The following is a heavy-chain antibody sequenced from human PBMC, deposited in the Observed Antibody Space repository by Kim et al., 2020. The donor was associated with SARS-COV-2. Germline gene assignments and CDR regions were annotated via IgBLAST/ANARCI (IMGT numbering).Heavy chain of an antibody. CDR2: IYHSGST. D-gene: IGHD3-9*01. CDR1: GYSISSGYY. V-gene: IGHV4-38-2*02. CDR3: ARQRDCIHYDILTGYYNVGCWFDP. Sequence: SETLSLTCTVSGYSISSGYYWGWIRQPPGKGLEWIGSIYHSGSTYYNPSLKSRVTISVDTSKNQFSLKLSSVTAADTAVYYCARQRDCIHYDILTGYYNVGCWFDPWGQGTLVTVSS. J-gene: IGHJ5*02.